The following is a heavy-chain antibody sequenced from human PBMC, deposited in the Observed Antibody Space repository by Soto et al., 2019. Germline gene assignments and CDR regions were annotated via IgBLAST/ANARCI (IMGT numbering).Heavy chain of an antibody. CDR2: IIPIFGTA. J-gene: IGHJ1*01. Sequence: QVQLVQSGAEVKKPGSSVKVSCKASGGTFSSYAISWVRQAPGQGLEWMGGIIPIFGTANYAQKFQGRVTITAEESTSIAYMEQSSLRSEDTAVYYCARDPSNSGSYRDFQHWGQGTLVTVSS. CDR3: ARDPSNSGSYRDFQH. CDR1: GGTFSSYA. V-gene: IGHV1-69*01. D-gene: IGHD1-26*01.